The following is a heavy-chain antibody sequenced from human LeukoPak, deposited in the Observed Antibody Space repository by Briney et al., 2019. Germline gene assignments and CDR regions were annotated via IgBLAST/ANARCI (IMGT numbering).Heavy chain of an antibody. Sequence: ASVKVSCKASGYTFTGYYMHWVRQAPGQRLEWMGWINADNGDTKYSQKFQGRVTITRNTSANTAYMELSSLRSEDTAVFYCASTDYYDSSGYHLRYWGQGTLVTVSS. V-gene: IGHV1-3*01. CDR3: ASTDYYDSSGYHLRY. CDR2: INADNGDT. D-gene: IGHD3-22*01. CDR1: GYTFTGYY. J-gene: IGHJ4*02.